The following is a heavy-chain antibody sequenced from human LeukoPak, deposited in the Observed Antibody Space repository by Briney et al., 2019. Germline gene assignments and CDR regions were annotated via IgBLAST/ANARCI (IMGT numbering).Heavy chain of an antibody. CDR2: INQDASEK. V-gene: IGHV3-7*04. Sequence: GGSLRLSCAASGFTFSNYWVNWVRQAPGKGLEWVANINQDASEKYYVDSVKGRFTISRDNGKKSLYLQMSSLRAEDTAVYYCARGQVTAVTGLASFDIWGQGTMVTVSS. D-gene: IGHD4-17*01. CDR1: GFTFSNYW. CDR3: ARGQVTAVTGLASFDI. J-gene: IGHJ3*02.